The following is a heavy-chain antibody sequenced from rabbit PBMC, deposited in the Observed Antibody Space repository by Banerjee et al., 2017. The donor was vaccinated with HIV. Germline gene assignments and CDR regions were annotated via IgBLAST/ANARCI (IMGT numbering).Heavy chain of an antibody. Sequence: QSLEESGGDLVKPGASLTLTCTASGFAFSSGYYMCWVRQAPGKGPEWIACIYGGTSDSTYYASWVNGRFTISKTSSTTVTLQMTGLTAADTATYFCARDIDAASSDYYRLWGPGTLVTVS. J-gene: IGHJ4*01. CDR2: IYGGTSDST. CDR3: ARDIDAASSDYYRL. CDR1: GFAFSSGYY. V-gene: IGHV1S40*01. D-gene: IGHD1-1*01.